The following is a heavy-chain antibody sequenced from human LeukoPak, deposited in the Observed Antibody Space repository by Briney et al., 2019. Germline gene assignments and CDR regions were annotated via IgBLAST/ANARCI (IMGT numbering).Heavy chain of an antibody. D-gene: IGHD1-26*01. Sequence: SETLSPTCTVSGGSISSSSYYWGWIRQPPGKGLEWIGSIYYSGSTYYNPSLKSRVTISVDTSKNQFSLKLSSVTAADTAVYYCARRSSGSYYSLFDPWGQGTLVTVSS. CDR3: ARRSSGSYYSLFDP. CDR2: IYYSGST. J-gene: IGHJ5*02. CDR1: GGSISSSSYY. V-gene: IGHV4-39*01.